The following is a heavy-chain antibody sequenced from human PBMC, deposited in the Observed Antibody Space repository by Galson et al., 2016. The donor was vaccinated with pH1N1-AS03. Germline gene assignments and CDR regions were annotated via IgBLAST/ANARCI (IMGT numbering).Heavy chain of an antibody. Sequence: SLRLSCAASGFSFSTYAMSWVRQAQGMGPEWVSYISSSSSYTNYADSVKGRFTISRDNAKNSLYLQMNSLRAEDTAVYYCARAYYYDSSGYYSGVGHWGQGTLVTVSS. CDR3: ARAYYYDSSGYYSGVGH. V-gene: IGHV3-11*06. D-gene: IGHD3-22*01. J-gene: IGHJ4*02. CDR1: GFSFSTYA. CDR2: ISSSSSYT.